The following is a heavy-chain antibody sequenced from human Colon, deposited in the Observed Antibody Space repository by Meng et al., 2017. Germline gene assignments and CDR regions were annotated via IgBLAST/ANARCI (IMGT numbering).Heavy chain of an antibody. CDR2: VYHRGDT. D-gene: IGHD1-1*01. CDR3: GRDQGRQLINH. Sequence: VRLRESGPGLVKPLGTLSLTCTVSGDSISSDIWWSWVRQPPGKGLEWIGEVYHRGDTNYNPSLKSRVVISVDRSKNQFSLNLSSVTAADTAVYYCGRDQGRQLINHWGQGTLVTVSS. V-gene: IGHV4-4*02. CDR1: GDSISSDIW. J-gene: IGHJ4*02.